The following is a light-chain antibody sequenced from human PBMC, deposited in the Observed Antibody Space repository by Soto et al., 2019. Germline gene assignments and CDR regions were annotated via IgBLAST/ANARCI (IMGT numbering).Light chain of an antibody. CDR3: QTWGTGIWV. CDR1: SGHSSYA. Sequence: QAVVTQSPSASASLGASVKLTCTLSSGHSSYAIAWHQQQPEKGPRYLMKLNSDGSHSKGDGISDRFSGSSSGAERYLTISSLQSEDEADYYCQTWGTGIWVFGGGTKLTVL. V-gene: IGLV4-69*01. J-gene: IGLJ3*02. CDR2: LNSDGSH.